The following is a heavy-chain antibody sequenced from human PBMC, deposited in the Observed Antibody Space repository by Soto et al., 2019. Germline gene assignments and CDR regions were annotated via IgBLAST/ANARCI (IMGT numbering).Heavy chain of an antibody. CDR2: ISSSSSYI. CDR1: GFTFSSYS. CDR3: ARDKFGDYYYDISARANSLI. D-gene: IGHD3-22*01. J-gene: IGHJ4*02. Sequence: EVQLVESGGGLVKPGGSLRLSCAASGFTFSSYSMNWVRQAPGKGLEWVSSISSSSSYIYYADSVKGRFTISRDNAKNSLYLQMNSMRAEDTAVYYCARDKFGDYYYDISARANSLIWGQGTLVTVSS. V-gene: IGHV3-21*01.